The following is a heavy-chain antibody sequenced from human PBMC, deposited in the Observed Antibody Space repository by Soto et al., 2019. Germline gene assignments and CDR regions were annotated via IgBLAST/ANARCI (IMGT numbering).Heavy chain of an antibody. CDR2: IWYDGSNK. CDR3: ARDLQHATLGALDY. V-gene: IGHV3-33*01. CDR1: GFIFDTYG. D-gene: IGHD3-16*01. J-gene: IGHJ4*02. Sequence: HPGGSLRLSCAASGFIFDTYGMHWVRQAPGGGLEWVAVIWYDGSNKYFADSVKGRFAISRDNSRNTLYLQMSSLRAEDTAVYYCARDLQHATLGALDYWGQGTLVTVSS.